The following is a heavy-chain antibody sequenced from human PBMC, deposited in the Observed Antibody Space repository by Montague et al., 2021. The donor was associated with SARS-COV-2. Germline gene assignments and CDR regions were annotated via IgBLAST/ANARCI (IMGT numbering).Heavy chain of an antibody. V-gene: IGHV3-21*01. CDR2: ISSDSRNR. D-gene: IGHD6-19*01. CDR1: GFTFSNYN. Sequence: SLRLSCAASGFTFSNYNMNWVRQDPGKGLEWASSISSDSRNRYDADSVKGRFTISRDNTKKSLYLQMSSLRVEDTAVYYCARDMEQWLAAGWCFGMYVWGQGTTFTVSS. CDR3: ARDMEQWLAAGWCFGMYV. J-gene: IGHJ6*02.